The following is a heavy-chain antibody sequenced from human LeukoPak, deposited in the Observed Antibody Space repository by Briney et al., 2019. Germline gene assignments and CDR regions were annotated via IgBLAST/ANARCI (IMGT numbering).Heavy chain of an antibody. CDR3: ATVRGSDWYMDY. CDR2: IWYDGSRD. J-gene: IGHJ4*02. CDR1: GFTFSGYP. Sequence: PGGSLRLSCAASGFTFSGYPIHWVRQAPGKGLEWVALIWYDGSRDYYVDFVKGRFTVSRDNSKNTLYLQMKNLRAEDTAVYYCATVRGSDWYMDYWGQGTLVTVSS. V-gene: IGHV3-33*01. D-gene: IGHD6-19*01.